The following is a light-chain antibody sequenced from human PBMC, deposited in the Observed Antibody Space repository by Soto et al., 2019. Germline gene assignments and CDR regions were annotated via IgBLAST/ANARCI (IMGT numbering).Light chain of an antibody. Sequence: QSVLTQPPSVSGAPGQRVTISCTGSSSNIGAGYDVHWYQQLPGTAPKLLIYGNSHRPSGVPDRFSGSKSGTSASLAITGLQADDEAEYYCQSYDSSLSGSVFGGGTQLTVL. J-gene: IGLJ2*01. CDR1: SSNIGAGYD. CDR2: GNS. CDR3: QSYDSSLSGSV. V-gene: IGLV1-40*01.